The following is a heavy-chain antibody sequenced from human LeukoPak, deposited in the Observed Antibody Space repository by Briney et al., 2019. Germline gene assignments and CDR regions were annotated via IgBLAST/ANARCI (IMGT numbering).Heavy chain of an antibody. Sequence: ASVKVSCKASGYTFTSYYMHWVRQAPGQGLEWMGWINPNSGGTNYAQEFQGRVTMTRDTSISTAYMELSRLRSDDTAVYYCARDVVDIVVVPAYYYYYMDVWGKGTTVTISS. D-gene: IGHD2-2*01. J-gene: IGHJ6*03. V-gene: IGHV1-2*02. CDR1: GYTFTSYY. CDR3: ARDVVDIVVVPAYYYYYMDV. CDR2: INPNSGGT.